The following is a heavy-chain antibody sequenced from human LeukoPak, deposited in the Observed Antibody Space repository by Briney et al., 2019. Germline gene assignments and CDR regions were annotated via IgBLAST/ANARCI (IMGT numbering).Heavy chain of an antibody. D-gene: IGHD1-26*01. V-gene: IGHV4-59*01. CDR1: GGSISSYY. Sequence: KPSETLSLTCSVSGGSISSYYWSWIRQPPGKGLEWIGYLYYSGSTNSNPSLKSRVTMSVDTSKNQFSLKLRSVTAADTAVYYCARDKGAIFDYWGQGTLVTVSS. J-gene: IGHJ4*02. CDR2: LYYSGST. CDR3: ARDKGAIFDY.